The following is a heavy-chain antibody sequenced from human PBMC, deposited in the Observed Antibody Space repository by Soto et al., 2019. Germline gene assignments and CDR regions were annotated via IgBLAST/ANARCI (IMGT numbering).Heavy chain of an antibody. J-gene: IGHJ6*02. CDR3: ASDSGYDSYYYYGMDV. D-gene: IGHD5-12*01. CDR1: GFTVSSNY. Sequence: EVQLVESGGGLVQPGGSLRLSCAASGFTVSSNYMSWVRQAPGKGLEWVSVIYSGGSTYYADSVKGRFTISRDSSKNTLYLQMNSLRAEDTAVYYCASDSGYDSYYYYGMDVWGQGTTVTVSS. CDR2: IYSGGST. V-gene: IGHV3-66*01.